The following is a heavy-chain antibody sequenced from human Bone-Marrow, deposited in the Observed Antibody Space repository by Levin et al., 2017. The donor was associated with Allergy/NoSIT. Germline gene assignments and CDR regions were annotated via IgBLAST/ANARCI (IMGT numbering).Heavy chain of an antibody. CDR3: AKVRRGLDAFDI. CDR1: GFTFSSSA. J-gene: IGHJ3*02. V-gene: IGHV3-23*01. Sequence: GESLKISCAASGFTFSSSAMTWVRQAPGKGLEWVSSISAGDASTYYTDSVKGRLTVSRDNSKNTLYLQMNSLRVEDTALYYCAKVRRGLDAFDIWGQGTKVTVSS. D-gene: IGHD3/OR15-3a*01. CDR2: ISAGDAST.